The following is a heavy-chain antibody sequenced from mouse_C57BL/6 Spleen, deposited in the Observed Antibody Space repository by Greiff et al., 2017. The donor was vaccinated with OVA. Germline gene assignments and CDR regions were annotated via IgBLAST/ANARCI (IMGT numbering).Heavy chain of an antibody. CDR1: GYTFTSYG. J-gene: IGHJ1*03. V-gene: IGHV1-81*01. D-gene: IGHD1-1*01. Sequence: VMLVESGAELARPGASVKLSCKASGYTFTSYGISWVKQRTGQGLEWIGEIYPRSGNTYYNEKFKGKATMTADKSSSTAYMELRSLTSEDSAVYFWSRREYYDGGEGGFGGRGTVTTVTVSS. CDR2: IYPRSGNT. CDR3: SRREYYDGGEGGFGG.